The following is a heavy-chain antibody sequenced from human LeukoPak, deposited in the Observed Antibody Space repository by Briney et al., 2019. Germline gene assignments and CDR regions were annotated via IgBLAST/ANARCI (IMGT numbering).Heavy chain of an antibody. Sequence: GGSLRLSCAASGFTFSTYGMTWVRQVPGKGLEWVASISATGGSTYRALSVRGRFSISRDNSKNTLFLQMNSLGAEDTAIYYCAKTRPTDYDEILTGGDALDIWGPGTMVTVSS. CDR2: ISATGGST. V-gene: IGHV3-23*01. J-gene: IGHJ3*02. CDR1: GFTFSTYG. D-gene: IGHD3-9*01. CDR3: AKTRPTDYDEILTGGDALDI.